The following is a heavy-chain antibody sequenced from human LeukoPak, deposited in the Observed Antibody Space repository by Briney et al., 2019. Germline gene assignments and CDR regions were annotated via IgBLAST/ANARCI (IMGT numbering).Heavy chain of an antibody. CDR3: ARGRTKVDCDFWSGYLFDY. J-gene: IGHJ4*02. CDR2: IIPIFGTA. D-gene: IGHD3-3*01. CDR1: GGTFSSYA. V-gene: IGHV1-69*05. Sequence: SVKVSCKASGGTFSSYAISWVRQAPGQGLEWMGRIIPIFGTANYAQKFQGRVTITTDESTSTAYMELSSLRSEDTAVYYCARGRTKVDCDFWSGYLFDYWGQGTLVTVSS.